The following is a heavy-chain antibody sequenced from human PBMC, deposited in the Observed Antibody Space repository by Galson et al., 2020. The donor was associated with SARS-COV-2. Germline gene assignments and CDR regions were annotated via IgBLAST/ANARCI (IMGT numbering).Heavy chain of an antibody. CDR3: ARYTTYYYDSSDDY. Sequence: SETLSLTCTVSGGSISSGDYYWSWIRQPPGTGLEWIGYIYYSGSTYYNPSLKSRVTISVDTSKNQFSLKLSSVTAADTAVYYCARYTTYYYDSSDDYWGQGTLVTVSS. CDR1: GGSISSGDYY. D-gene: IGHD3-22*01. CDR2: IYYSGST. V-gene: IGHV4-30-4*01. J-gene: IGHJ4*02.